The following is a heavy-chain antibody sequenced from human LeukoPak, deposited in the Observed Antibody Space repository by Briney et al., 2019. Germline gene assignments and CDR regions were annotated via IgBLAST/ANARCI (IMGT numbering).Heavy chain of an antibody. J-gene: IGHJ4*02. Sequence: SQTLSLTCAVPGASISSGDYSWSWIRQPPGKVLEWIGYIYHSGSTTYNPSLKSRLTISLDRSKNQISLKLNSVTAADTAVYYCAADYTSRSYRFDHWGQGTLVTVSS. CDR1: GASISSGDYS. D-gene: IGHD3-10*01. CDR2: IYHSGST. V-gene: IGHV4-30-2*01. CDR3: AADYTSRSYRFDH.